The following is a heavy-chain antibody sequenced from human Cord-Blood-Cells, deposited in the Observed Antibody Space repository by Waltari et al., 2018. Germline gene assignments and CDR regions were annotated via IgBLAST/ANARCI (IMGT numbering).Heavy chain of an antibody. CDR1: GGSFSGYY. V-gene: IGHV4-34*01. Sequence: QVQLQQWGAGLLKPSETLSLTCAVYGGSFSGYYWSWIRQPPGKGLGWIGEINNSGSTNYNPALKSRVTISVDTSKNQFSRKLSSVTAADTAVYYCARGAAAGNFDYWGQGTLVTVSS. CDR2: INNSGST. D-gene: IGHD6-13*01. J-gene: IGHJ4*02. CDR3: ARGAAAGNFDY.